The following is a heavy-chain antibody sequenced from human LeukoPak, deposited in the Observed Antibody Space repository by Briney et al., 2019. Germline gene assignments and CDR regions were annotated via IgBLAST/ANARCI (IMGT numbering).Heavy chain of an antibody. CDR1: GFSFSRYW. CDR2: IKSDGSST. D-gene: IGHD1-1*01. J-gene: IGHJ4*02. CDR3: AIGNNWNAETDY. V-gene: IGHV3-74*01. Sequence: GGSLRLSCAASGFSFSRYWMHWVRQAPGKGLVWVSRIKSDGSSTTYADSVKGRFTISRDNSKNTLYLQMNSLRAEDTALYYCAIGNNWNAETDYWGQGTLVAVSS.